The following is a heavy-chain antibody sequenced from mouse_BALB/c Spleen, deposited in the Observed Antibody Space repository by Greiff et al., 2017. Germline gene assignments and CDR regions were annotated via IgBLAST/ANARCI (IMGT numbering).Heavy chain of an antibody. CDR1: GYAFSSYW. D-gene: IGHD2-3*01. J-gene: IGHJ3*01. CDR2: IYPGDGDT. CDR3: AIGWLGGFAY. Sequence: VQLQQSGAELVRPGSSVKISCKASGYAFSSYWMNWVKQRPGQGLEWIGQIYPGDGDTNYNGKFKGKATLTADKSSSTAYMQLSSLTSEDSAVYFCAIGWLGGFAYWGQGTLVTVSA. V-gene: IGHV1-80*01.